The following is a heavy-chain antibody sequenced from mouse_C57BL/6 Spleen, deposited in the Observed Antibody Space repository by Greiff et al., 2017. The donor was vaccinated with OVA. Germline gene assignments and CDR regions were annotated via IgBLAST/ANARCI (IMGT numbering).Heavy chain of an antibody. CDR1: GYTFTDYN. V-gene: IGHV1-22*01. CDR3: ARFGSSYWYFDV. D-gene: IGHD1-1*01. CDR2: INPNNGGT. Sequence: EVKLMESGPELVKPGASVKMSCKASGYTFTDYNMHWVKQSHGKSLEWIGYINPNNGGTSYNQKFKGKATLTVDTSSSTAYMELHSLTSEDSAVYFCARFGSSYWYFDVWGTGTTVTVSS. J-gene: IGHJ1*03.